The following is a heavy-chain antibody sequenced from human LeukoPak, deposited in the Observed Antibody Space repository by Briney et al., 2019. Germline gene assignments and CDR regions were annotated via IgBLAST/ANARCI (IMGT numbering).Heavy chain of an antibody. J-gene: IGHJ6*03. CDR1: GYTFTSYD. CDR3: SRGMAAAGTGFYYYYYCYMDV. CDR2: MNTESGNT. Sequence: GASVKVSCKASGYTFTSYDINWVRQATGQGLEGMGWMNTESGNTGYAQKFQGRVTMTRHTSISTAYMELSSLRSEDTAVYYCSRGMAAAGTGFYYYYYCYMDVWGKGATVTVSS. V-gene: IGHV1-8*02. D-gene: IGHD6-13*01.